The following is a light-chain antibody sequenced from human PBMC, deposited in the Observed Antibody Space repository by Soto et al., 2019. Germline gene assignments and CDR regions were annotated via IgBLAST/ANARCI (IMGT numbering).Light chain of an antibody. CDR2: AAS. Sequence: DIQMTQSPSSLSASVGDRVTITCRASQGIRNDLDWYQQKSGKAPKRLINAASSLQSGVPSRFSGSVSGTEFTLTISSLQHEDSATYYCLQDNSYPRTFGQGTKLEIK. J-gene: IGKJ2*01. CDR3: LQDNSYPRT. V-gene: IGKV1-17*01. CDR1: QGIRND.